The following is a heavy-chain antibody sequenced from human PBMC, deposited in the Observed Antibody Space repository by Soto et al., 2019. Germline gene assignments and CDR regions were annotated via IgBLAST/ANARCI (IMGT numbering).Heavy chain of an antibody. Sequence: QLQLQESGPGLVKPSETLSLTCTVSGGSFSSSSYYWGWIRQPPGKGLEWIGSFYYSGSTYYTPSLKSRVTIFVDTSKNQCSLKLSSVTAADTAVYYCGRQSGSGSYRKFDYWGQGTLVTVSS. CDR2: FYYSGST. J-gene: IGHJ4*02. CDR3: GRQSGSGSYRKFDY. D-gene: IGHD1-26*01. V-gene: IGHV4-39*01. CDR1: GGSFSSSSYY.